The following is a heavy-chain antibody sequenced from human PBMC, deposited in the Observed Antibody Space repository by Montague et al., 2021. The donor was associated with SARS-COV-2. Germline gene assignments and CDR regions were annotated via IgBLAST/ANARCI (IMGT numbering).Heavy chain of an antibody. CDR1: GFNFSSYW. CDR3: ARDSRIVGATGGMDV. V-gene: IGHV3-7*03. Sequence: SLRLSCAASGFNFSSYWMSWVRQTPGKGLEWVANIKPDGGEKHYVDSVKGRFTISRDNAKNSLNLQMDSLRAEDTALYYCARDSRIVGATGGMDVWGQGTTVIVSS. D-gene: IGHD1-26*01. CDR2: IKPDGGEK. J-gene: IGHJ6*02.